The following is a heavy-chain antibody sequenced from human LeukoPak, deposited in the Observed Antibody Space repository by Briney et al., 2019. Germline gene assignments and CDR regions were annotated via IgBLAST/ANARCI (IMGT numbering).Heavy chain of an antibody. J-gene: IGHJ6*02. CDR3: ARDRGTSFYGMDV. D-gene: IGHD2-2*01. CDR1: GGSISSGDYY. Sequence: PSETLSLTCTVSGGSISSGDYYWSWIRQPPGKGLEWIGYIYYSGSTYYNPSLKSRVTISVDTSKHQFSLKLSSVTAADTAVYYCARDRGTSFYGMDVWGQGTTVTVSS. V-gene: IGHV4-30-4*01. CDR2: IYYSGST.